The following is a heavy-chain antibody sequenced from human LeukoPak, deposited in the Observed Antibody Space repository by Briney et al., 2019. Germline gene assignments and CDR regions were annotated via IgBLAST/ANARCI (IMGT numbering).Heavy chain of an antibody. CDR3: ARDGPSYYFDH. CDR1: GFTFSSYA. CDR2: ISGSGGST. Sequence: GGSLRLSCAASGFTFSSYAMSWVRQAPGKGLEWVSAISGSGGSTYYADSVKGRFTISRDNPKNTLYPQMNSLRAEDTAVYYCARDGPSYYFDHWGQGTLVTVSS. V-gene: IGHV3-23*01. J-gene: IGHJ4*02.